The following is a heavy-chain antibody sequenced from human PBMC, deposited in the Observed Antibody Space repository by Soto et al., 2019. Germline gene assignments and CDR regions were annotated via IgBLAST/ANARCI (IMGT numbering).Heavy chain of an antibody. CDR1: GYSFTSYW. V-gene: IGHV5-51*01. J-gene: IGHJ3*02. CDR2: IYPGDSDT. Sequence: GESLKISCKGSGYSFTSYWIGWVRQMPGKGLEWMGIIYPGDSDTRYSPSFQGQVTISADKSISTAYLQWSSLKASDTAMYYCARGVWFGVPSDAFAICGQGTMVTGSS. D-gene: IGHD3-10*01. CDR3: ARGVWFGVPSDAFAI.